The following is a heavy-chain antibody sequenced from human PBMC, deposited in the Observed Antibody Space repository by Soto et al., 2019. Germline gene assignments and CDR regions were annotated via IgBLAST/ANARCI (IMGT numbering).Heavy chain of an antibody. D-gene: IGHD3-3*01. J-gene: IGHJ5*02. CDR3: AREGPYYDFWSGYYRNWFDP. Sequence: EVQLVESGGGLVKPGGSLRLSCAASGFTFSSYSMNWVRQAPGKGLEWVSSISSSSSYIYYADSVKGRFTISRDNAKNSLYLQMNSLRAEDTAVYYCAREGPYYDFWSGYYRNWFDPWGQGTLVTVSS. V-gene: IGHV3-21*01. CDR1: GFTFSSYS. CDR2: ISSSSSYI.